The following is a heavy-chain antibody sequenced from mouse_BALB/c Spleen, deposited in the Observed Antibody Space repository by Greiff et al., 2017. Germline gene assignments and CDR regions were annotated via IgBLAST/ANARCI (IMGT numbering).Heavy chain of an antibody. J-gene: IGHJ4*01. CDR2: ISSGGGST. CDR1: GFAFSSYD. V-gene: IGHV5-12-1*01. CDR3: AREGDY. Sequence: EVKLVESGGGLVKPGGSLKLSCAASGFAFSSYDMSWVRQTPEKRLEWVAYISSGGGSTYYPDTVKGRFTISRDNAKNTLYLQMSSLKSEDTAMYYCAREGDYWGQGTSVTVSS.